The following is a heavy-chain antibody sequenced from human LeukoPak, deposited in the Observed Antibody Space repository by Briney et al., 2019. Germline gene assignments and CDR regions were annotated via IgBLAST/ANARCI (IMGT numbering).Heavy chain of an antibody. CDR3: VRDGLQLVPFDY. CDR1: GFTFSSYW. J-gene: IGHJ4*02. D-gene: IGHD6-13*01. CDR2: INTDGSST. V-gene: IGHV3-74*01. Sequence: GGSLRLSCAASGFTFSSYWMHWVRQVPGKGLVWVSRINTDGSSTSYADSVKGRFTISRDNAKNTLYLQMNSLRAEDTAVYYCVRDGLQLVPFDYWGQGTLVTVSS.